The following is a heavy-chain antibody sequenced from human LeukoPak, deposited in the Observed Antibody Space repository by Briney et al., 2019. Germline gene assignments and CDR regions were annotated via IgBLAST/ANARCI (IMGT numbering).Heavy chain of an antibody. Sequence: SETLSLTCTVSGYSISSGYYWGWIRQPPGKGLEWIGSIYHSGSTYYNPSLKSRVTISVDTSKNQFSLKLSSVAAADTAVYYCARDRNAWDVLRFLEWLSTTGWFDPWGQGTLVTVSS. CDR3: ARDRNAWDVLRFLEWLSTTGWFDP. D-gene: IGHD3-3*01. CDR1: GYSISSGYY. V-gene: IGHV4-38-2*02. J-gene: IGHJ5*02. CDR2: IYHSGST.